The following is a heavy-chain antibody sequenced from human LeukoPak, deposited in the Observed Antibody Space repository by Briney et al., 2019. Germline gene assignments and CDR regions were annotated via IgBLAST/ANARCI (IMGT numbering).Heavy chain of an antibody. Sequence: ASVKVSCKASGYTFTGYYMHWVRQAPGQELEWMGWINPNSGGTNYAQKFQGRVTMTRDTSISTAYMELSRLRSDDTAVYYCARSGSYYYYGMDVWGQGTTVTVSS. CDR1: GYTFTGYY. CDR3: ARSGSYYYYGMDV. CDR2: INPNSGGT. V-gene: IGHV1-2*02. J-gene: IGHJ6*02. D-gene: IGHD1-26*01.